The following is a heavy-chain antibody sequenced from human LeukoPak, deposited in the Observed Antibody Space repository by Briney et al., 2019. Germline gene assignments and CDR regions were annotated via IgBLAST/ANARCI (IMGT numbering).Heavy chain of an antibody. CDR1: GFTFSTYV. V-gene: IGHV3-23*01. J-gene: IGHJ4*02. Sequence: GGSLRLSCAASGFTFSTYVMNWFRQAPGKGPEWVSTISVGAEYIFYADSVKGRFTISRDDSNNALYLQMHSLRAEDTALYYCASGPPFLKYFEYWGQGTLVTVSS. CDR2: ISVGAEYI. CDR3: ASGPPFLKYFEY. D-gene: IGHD3-3*01.